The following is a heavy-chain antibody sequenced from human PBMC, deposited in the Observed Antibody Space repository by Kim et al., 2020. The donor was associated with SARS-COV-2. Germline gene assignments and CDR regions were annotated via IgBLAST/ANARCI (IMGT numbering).Heavy chain of an antibody. Sequence: SPTFQGQGTISADKSISTAYLQWSSLKASDTAMYYCARWAPAANSWFDPWGQGTLVTVSS. J-gene: IGHJ5*02. CDR3: ARWAPAANSWFDP. D-gene: IGHD2-2*01. V-gene: IGHV5-51*01.